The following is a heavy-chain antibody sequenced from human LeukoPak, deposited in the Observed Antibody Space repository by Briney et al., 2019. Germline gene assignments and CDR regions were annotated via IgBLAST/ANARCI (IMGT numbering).Heavy chain of an antibody. CDR2: INHSGST. CDR1: GGSFSGYY. CDR3: ARGAQTXYDKAPVDY. D-gene: IGHD3-22*01. Sequence: SETLSLTCAVCGGSFSGYYWSWIRQPPGKGLEWIGEINHSGSTNYNPSLKSRVTISVDTSKSQFSLKLNSMTAADTAVYYCARGAQTXYDKAPVDYWGQGTLVTVSS. J-gene: IGHJ4*02. V-gene: IGHV4-34*01.